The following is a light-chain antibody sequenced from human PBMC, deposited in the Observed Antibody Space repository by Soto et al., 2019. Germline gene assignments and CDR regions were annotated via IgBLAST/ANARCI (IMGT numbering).Light chain of an antibody. CDR3: LVGTHGVT. J-gene: IGKJ5*01. CDR1: ESLVHSDGRTY. V-gene: IGKV2-30*02. Sequence: MTQSPLSLPVTLGQPASISCSSSESLVHSDGRTYLSWFQQRPGQSPRRLIYKVSNRDSGVPDRFSGGGSGTDFTLRISRVEAEDVGVYYCLVGTHGVTFGQGTRLEIK. CDR2: KVS.